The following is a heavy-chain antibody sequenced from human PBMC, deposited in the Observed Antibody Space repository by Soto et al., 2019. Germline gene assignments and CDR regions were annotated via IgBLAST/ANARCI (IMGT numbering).Heavy chain of an antibody. CDR2: ISYDGSNK. V-gene: IGHV3-30*18. CDR1: GFTFSSYG. J-gene: IGHJ4*02. D-gene: IGHD5-18*01. Sequence: GSLRLSCAASGFTFSSYGMHWVRQAPGKGLEWVAVISYDGSNKYYADSVKGRFTISRDNSKNTLYLQMNSLRAEDTAVYYCAKLRIQQDYWGQGTLVTVSS. CDR3: AKLRIQQDY.